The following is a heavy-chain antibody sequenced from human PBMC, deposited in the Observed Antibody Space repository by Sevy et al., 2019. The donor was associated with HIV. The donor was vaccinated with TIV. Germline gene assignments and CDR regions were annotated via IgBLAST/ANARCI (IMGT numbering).Heavy chain of an antibody. CDR1: GFSFSYYG. D-gene: IGHD1-26*01. CDR3: ANAYSGSYSHSYLYALDV. CDR2: ISHDGKNE. V-gene: IGHV3-30*18. J-gene: IGHJ6*02. Sequence: GGSLRLSCIGSGFSFSYYGIHWVRQSPGKGLDWVALISHDGKNEYYAYSVKGRFTISRDNSKNTVYLEMNSLRNEETAIYFCANAYSGSYSHSYLYALDVWGQGTTVTVSS.